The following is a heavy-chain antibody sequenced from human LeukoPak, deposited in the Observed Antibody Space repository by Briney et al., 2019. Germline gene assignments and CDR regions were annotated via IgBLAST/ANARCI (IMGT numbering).Heavy chain of an antibody. J-gene: IGHJ4*02. Sequence: ASVKVSCKASGYTFTSYAMNWVRQAPGQGLEWMGWISAYNGNTNYAQKLQGRVTMTTDTSTSTAYMGLRSLRSDDTAVYYCARVLCSSTSCYLDYWGQGTLVTVSS. D-gene: IGHD2-2*01. V-gene: IGHV1-18*01. CDR3: ARVLCSSTSCYLDY. CDR2: ISAYNGNT. CDR1: GYTFTSYA.